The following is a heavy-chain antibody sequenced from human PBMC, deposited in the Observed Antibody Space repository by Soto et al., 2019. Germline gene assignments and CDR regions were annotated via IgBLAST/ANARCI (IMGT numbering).Heavy chain of an antibody. D-gene: IGHD6-13*01. Sequence: SETLSLTCTVSGGSISSGGYYWSWIRQHPGKGLEWIGYIYYSGSTYYNPSLKSRVTISVDTSKNQFSLKLSSVTAADTAVYYCARDRSSSWYSPGGMDVWGQGTTVTVSS. V-gene: IGHV4-31*03. CDR2: IYYSGST. CDR3: ARDRSSSWYSPGGMDV. J-gene: IGHJ6*02. CDR1: GGSISSGGYY.